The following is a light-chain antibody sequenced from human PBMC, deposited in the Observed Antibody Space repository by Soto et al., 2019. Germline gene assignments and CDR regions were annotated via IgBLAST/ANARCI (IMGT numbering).Light chain of an antibody. CDR2: EVT. CDR3: SSYAGSNKRV. Sequence: LTQPPSASGSPGQSVTISCTGTSSDVGGYNYVSWYQQHPGKAPKLMIYEVTKRPSGVPDRFSGSKSGNTASLTVSGLQAEDEADYYCSSYAGSNKRVFGTGAKVTVL. CDR1: SSDVGGYNY. J-gene: IGLJ1*01. V-gene: IGLV2-8*01.